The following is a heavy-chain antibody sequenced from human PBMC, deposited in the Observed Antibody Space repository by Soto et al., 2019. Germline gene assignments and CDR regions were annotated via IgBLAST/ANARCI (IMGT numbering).Heavy chain of an antibody. Sequence: SETLSLTCADSGGSISSGGYSWSWIRQPPGKGLEWIGYIYHSGSTYYNPSLKSRVTISVDRSKNQFSLKLSSVTAADTAVYYCARDGWYVGDYWGQGTLVSLSS. D-gene: IGHD6-19*01. V-gene: IGHV4-30-2*01. J-gene: IGHJ4*02. CDR1: GGSISSGGYS. CDR2: IYHSGST. CDR3: ARDGWYVGDY.